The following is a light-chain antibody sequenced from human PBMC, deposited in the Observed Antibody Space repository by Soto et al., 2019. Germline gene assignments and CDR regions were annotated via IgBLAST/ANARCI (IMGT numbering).Light chain of an antibody. CDR3: QQYDSSPTT. CDR2: GAS. Sequence: ERVMTQSPATQSVSPGERAALCCRASQSVSSNLAWYQQKPGQAPRLLIYGASTRATGIPARFSGSGSGTEFTLTISSLQSEDFAVYFCQQYDSSPTTFGQGTKVDIK. CDR1: QSVSSN. J-gene: IGKJ1*01. V-gene: IGKV3-15*01.